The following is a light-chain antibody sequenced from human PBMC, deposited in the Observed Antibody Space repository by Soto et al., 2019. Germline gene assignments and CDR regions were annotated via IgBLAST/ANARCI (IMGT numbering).Light chain of an antibody. J-gene: IGKJ2*01. CDR3: QEYNNWPYT. CDR2: GAS. V-gene: IGKV3-15*01. Sequence: EIVMTQSPATLSVSPGERATLSCRASQSVSSNLAWYQQKPGQAPRLLIYGASTRATGIPARFSGSGSGTEFTLIIRSLQYENCEVYYCQEYNNWPYTFGQGTKPEIK. CDR1: QSVSSN.